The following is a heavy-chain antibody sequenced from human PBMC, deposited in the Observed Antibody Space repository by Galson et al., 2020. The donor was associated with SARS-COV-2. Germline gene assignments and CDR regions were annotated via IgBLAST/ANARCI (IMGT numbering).Heavy chain of an antibody. CDR1: GFTFSSYG. V-gene: IGHV3-30*18. Sequence: GGSLRLSCAASGFTFSSYGMHWVRQAPGKGLEWVAVISYDGSNKYYADSVKGRFTISRDNSKNTLYLQMNSLRAEDTAVYYCAKAIRLLWFGELFETDAFDIWGQGTMVTVSS. CDR3: AKAIRLLWFGELFETDAFDI. D-gene: IGHD3-10*01. CDR2: ISYDGSNK. J-gene: IGHJ3*02.